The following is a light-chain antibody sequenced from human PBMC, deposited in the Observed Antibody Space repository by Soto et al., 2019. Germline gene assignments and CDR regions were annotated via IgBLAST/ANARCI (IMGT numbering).Light chain of an antibody. CDR1: QSISSY. CDR3: QQSYSTPYT. V-gene: IGKV1-39*01. CDR2: AAS. J-gene: IGKJ2*01. Sequence: DIQMTQSPSSLSASVGERVTITCRASQSISSYLNWYQQKPGKAPKLLIYAASSLQSGVPSRFSGSGSGTDFTLTISSLQPEDFATYYFQQSYSTPYTFGQGTKLEIK.